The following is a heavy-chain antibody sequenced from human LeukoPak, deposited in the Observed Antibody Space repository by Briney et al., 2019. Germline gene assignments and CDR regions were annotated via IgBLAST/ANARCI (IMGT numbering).Heavy chain of an antibody. CDR3: ARVAQGATTENYFYYYMDV. J-gene: IGHJ6*03. CDR1: GFAFNSYT. CDR2: ITSRSSHI. D-gene: IGHD4-11*01. Sequence: GGSLRLSCEASGFAFNSYTITWVRQAPGKGLESVSSITSRSSHIYNADSVKGRFTISRDNAKNSLFLQMSSLRVEDTAVHYCARVAQGATTENYFYYYMDVWGKGTTVTVSS. V-gene: IGHV3-21*01.